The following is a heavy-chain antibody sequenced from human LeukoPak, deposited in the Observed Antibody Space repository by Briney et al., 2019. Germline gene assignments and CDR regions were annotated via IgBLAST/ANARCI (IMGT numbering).Heavy chain of an antibody. Sequence: SDTLSLTRTVAGGSISSYYWSWIRQPPGKGLEWIGYIYYSVSTNYNPSLKTGATLPVDTSKNQYSLKLSSVTAADTAVYYCARGFLYRSSWPCHIDSWGQGTLVTVPS. J-gene: IGHJ4*02. V-gene: IGHV4-59*07. CDR1: GGSISSYY. CDR2: IYYSVST. CDR3: ARGFLYRSSWPCHIDS. D-gene: IGHD6-13*01.